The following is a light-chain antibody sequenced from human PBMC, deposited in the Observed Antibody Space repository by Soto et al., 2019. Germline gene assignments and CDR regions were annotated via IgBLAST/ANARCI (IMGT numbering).Light chain of an antibody. Sequence: QSALTQPPSASGSPGQSVTISCTGTSSDVGCYNYVSWYQQHPGKAPKLMIYEVSKRPSGVPDRFSGSKSGNTASLTVSGLQAEDEADYYCSSYAGSNNLVFGGGTKRTVL. CDR3: SSYAGSNNLV. CDR1: SSDVGCYNY. CDR2: EVS. V-gene: IGLV2-8*01. J-gene: IGLJ3*02.